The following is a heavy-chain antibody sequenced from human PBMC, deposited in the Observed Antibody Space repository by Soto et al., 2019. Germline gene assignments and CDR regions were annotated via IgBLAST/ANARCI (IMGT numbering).Heavy chain of an antibody. J-gene: IGHJ6*02. V-gene: IGHV1-69*11. CDR1: GGSFSSHA. D-gene: IGHD3-3*01. CDR3: ATRWTIRTGVGYYYYGMDD. CDR2: IIPTLNTV. Sequence: QVQLVQSGAEVKKPGSSVKVSCKASGGSFSSHAVSWVRQAPGEGLEWMGAIIPTLNTVTYAPKFQGRVTIRGEDPTGTDTIKLSSLRSEDTAVYYWATRWTIRTGVGYYYYGMDDWGQGTTVSVSS.